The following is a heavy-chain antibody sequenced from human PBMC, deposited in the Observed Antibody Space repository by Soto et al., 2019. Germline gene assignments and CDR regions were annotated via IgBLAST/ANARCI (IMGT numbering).Heavy chain of an antibody. J-gene: IGHJ6*02. V-gene: IGHV1-18*01. CDR3: AREGPAPYYYYGMDV. CDR2: NSGYNGNT. Sequence: QVQLVQSRGEVKKPGASVKVSCKTSGYSFTTYGISWVRQAPGQGLEWMGWNSGYNGNTNYAQKLKGRLTMTTDTSASTAYMELRSLTSDDTAVYYCAREGPAPYYYYGMDVWGQGSTVTVSS. CDR1: GYSFTTYG.